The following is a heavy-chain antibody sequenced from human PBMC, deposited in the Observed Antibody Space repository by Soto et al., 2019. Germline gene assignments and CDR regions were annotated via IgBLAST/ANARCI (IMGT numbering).Heavy chain of an antibody. V-gene: IGHV1-18*01. D-gene: IGHD3-3*01. CDR3: ARDSHRTYPSTIFGVVTMEDYYYYYGMDV. J-gene: IGHJ6*02. Sequence: GASVKVSCKASGYTFTSYGISWVRQAPGQGLEWMGWISAYNGNTNYAQKLQGRVTVTTHTSTSTAYMELRSLRSDDTAVYYCARDSHRTYPSTIFGVVTMEDYYYYYGMDVWGQGTTVTVSS. CDR1: GYTFTSYG. CDR2: ISAYNGNT.